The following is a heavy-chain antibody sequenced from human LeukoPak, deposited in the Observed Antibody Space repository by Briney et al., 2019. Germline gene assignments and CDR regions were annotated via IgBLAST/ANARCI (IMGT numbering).Heavy chain of an antibody. CDR2: ISSSSSTM. CDR3: ARDHHRRLYDSQARDTFDI. V-gene: IGHV3-48*01. Sequence: GGSLRLSCAASGFTFSSYSMNWVRQAPGKGLEWVSYISSSSSTMYYADSVKGRFSISRDNAKNSLYLQMNSLRAEDTAVYYCARDHHRRLYDSQARDTFDIWGQGTMVTVSS. D-gene: IGHD3-22*01. J-gene: IGHJ3*02. CDR1: GFTFSSYS.